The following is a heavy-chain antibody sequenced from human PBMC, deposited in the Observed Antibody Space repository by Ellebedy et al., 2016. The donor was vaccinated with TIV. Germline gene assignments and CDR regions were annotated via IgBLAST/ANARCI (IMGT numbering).Heavy chain of an antibody. V-gene: IGHV1-2*02. J-gene: IGHJ4*02. Sequence: AASVKVSCKTSGYTFTDYYIHWVRQAPGQGLEWMAWINPNSGGTNYAQKFQGRVTVTRDTSTSTAFLELSRPRSDDTAVYYCTRDLTNIVSGDYWGQGTLVTVSS. CDR2: INPNSGGT. CDR1: GYTFTDYY. D-gene: IGHD5/OR15-5a*01. CDR3: TRDLTNIVSGDY.